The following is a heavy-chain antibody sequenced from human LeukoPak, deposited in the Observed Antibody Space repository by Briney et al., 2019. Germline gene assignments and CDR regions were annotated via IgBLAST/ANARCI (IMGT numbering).Heavy chain of an antibody. CDR3: TRENRPFCPFAY. D-gene: IGHD2/OR15-2a*01. V-gene: IGHV4-4*02. CDR1: GGPIDITNY. Sequence: SETLSLTCGVSGGPIDITNYWSWVRQAPGKGLEWIGEISHDGTKNYNPSLRSRVAMSLDRANNQFSLTLTSVTAADTAVYYCTRENRPFCPFAYWGQGVLVTVSS. CDR2: ISHDGTK. J-gene: IGHJ4*02.